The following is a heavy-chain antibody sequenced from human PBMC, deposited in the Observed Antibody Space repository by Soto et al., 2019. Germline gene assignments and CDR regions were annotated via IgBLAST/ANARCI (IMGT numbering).Heavy chain of an antibody. CDR3: ARDYLMIPEYYYYGMDV. Sequence: QLQLQESGSGLVKPSQTLSLTCAVSGGSISSGGYSWSWIRQPPGKGLEWIGYIYHSGGTYYNPSLKSRVTISVDRSKNQFSLKLSSVTAADTAVYYCARDYLMIPEYYYYGMDVWGQGTTVTVSS. CDR1: GGSISSGGYS. J-gene: IGHJ6*02. CDR2: IYHSGGT. D-gene: IGHD2-8*01. V-gene: IGHV4-30-2*01.